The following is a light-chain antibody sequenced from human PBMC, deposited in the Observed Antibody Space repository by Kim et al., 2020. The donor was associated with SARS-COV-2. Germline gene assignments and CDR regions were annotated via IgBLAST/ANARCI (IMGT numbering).Light chain of an antibody. V-gene: IGKV1-39*01. Sequence: ASVRDRVTRSCRTSQSISSNLNWYTQKPGRATKLLIYAASTLQGGVPTRFSRSRSETDFTLTISSLQTEDFATYFCQKSYITPFTFGPGTKVDIK. CDR1: QSISSN. CDR2: AAS. J-gene: IGKJ3*01. CDR3: QKSYITPFT.